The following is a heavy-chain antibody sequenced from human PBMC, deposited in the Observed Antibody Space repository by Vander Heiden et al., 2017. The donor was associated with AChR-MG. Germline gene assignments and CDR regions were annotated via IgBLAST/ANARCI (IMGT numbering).Heavy chain of an antibody. CDR3: ARTWGLGYCSGGSCYSFDY. V-gene: IGHV1-69*06. J-gene: IGHJ4*02. CDR1: GGTFSSYA. Sequence: QVQLVQSGAEVKKPGSSVKVSCKASGGTFSSYAISWVRQAPGQGLEWMGGIIPIFGTANYAQKFQGRVTITADKSTSTAYMELSSLRSEDTAVYYCARTWGLGYCSGGSCYSFDYWGQGTLVTVSS. CDR2: IIPIFGTA. D-gene: IGHD2-15*01.